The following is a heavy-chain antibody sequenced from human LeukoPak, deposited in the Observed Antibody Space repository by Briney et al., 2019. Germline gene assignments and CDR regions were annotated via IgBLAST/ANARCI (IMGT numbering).Heavy chain of an antibody. V-gene: IGHV3-48*03. Sequence: GGSLRLSCAASGFTLSSSEMNWVRQAPGKGLEWVSYISRSGSTIFYADSVKGRFTISRDNAKNSVSLQMNSLKASDTAMYYCARHGPLQLWTSNYYYYYMDVWGKGTTVTVSS. J-gene: IGHJ6*03. D-gene: IGHD5-18*01. CDR1: GFTLSSSE. CDR2: ISRSGSTI. CDR3: ARHGPLQLWTSNYYYYYMDV.